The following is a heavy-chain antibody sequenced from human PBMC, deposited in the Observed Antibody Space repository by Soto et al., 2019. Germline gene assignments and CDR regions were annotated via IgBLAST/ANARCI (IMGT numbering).Heavy chain of an antibody. V-gene: IGHV3-23*01. CDR3: AMKEAGKCPFDH. CDR1: GFTFSKYA. D-gene: IGHD6-19*01. CDR2: ISATGSTT. Sequence: EVQLLESGGGLAQSGGSLRLSCAASGFTFSKYAMSWVRQAPGTGLEWVAGISATGSTTPYADSVKGRFTISRDNSKNTVYLQMNSLRAEDTAIYYCAMKEAGKCPFDHWGQGTLVTVSS. J-gene: IGHJ4*02.